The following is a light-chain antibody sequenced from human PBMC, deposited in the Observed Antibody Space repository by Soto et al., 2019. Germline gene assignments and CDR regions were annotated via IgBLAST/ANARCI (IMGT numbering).Light chain of an antibody. J-gene: IGLJ1*01. CDR1: SRHSSYS. V-gene: IGLV4-69*01. CDR3: QTWGTGIRV. Sequence: QPVLTQSPSASASLGASVKLTCTLSSRHSSYSIAWHQQQPEKGPRFLMKVDSGGGHNKGDGIPDRFSGSSSGAERYLTISSLQSEDEADYYCQTWGTGIRVFGTGTKVTVL. CDR2: VDSGGGH.